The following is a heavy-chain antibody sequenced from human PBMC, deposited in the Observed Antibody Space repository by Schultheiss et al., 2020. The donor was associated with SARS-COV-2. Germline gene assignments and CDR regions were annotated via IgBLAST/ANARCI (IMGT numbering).Heavy chain of an antibody. CDR2: MNPNSGNT. J-gene: IGHJ4*02. V-gene: IGHV1-8*01. CDR1: GYTFTSYD. CDR3: ARGDDSSGYYFDY. Sequence: ASVKVSCKASGYTFTSYDINWVRQATGQGLEWMGWMNPNSGNTGYAQKFQGRVTMTTDTSTSTAYMELRSLRSDDTAVYYCARGDDSSGYYFDYWGQGTLVTVSS. D-gene: IGHD3-22*01.